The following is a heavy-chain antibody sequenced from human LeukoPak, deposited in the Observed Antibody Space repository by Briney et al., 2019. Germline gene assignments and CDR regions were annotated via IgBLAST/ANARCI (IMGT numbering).Heavy chain of an antibody. D-gene: IGHD2-8*01. CDR2: IYSSGST. Sequence: PSQTLSLTCTVSGGSISSGNYYWSWIRQPAGKGPEWIGRIYSSGSTNYKPSLKSRVTISVDTSKNQFSLKLSSMTAADTAVYYCARDPGDCSNGVCYLFDYWGHGTLVTVSS. CDR1: GGSISSGNYY. CDR3: ARDPGDCSNGVCYLFDY. J-gene: IGHJ4*01. V-gene: IGHV4-61*02.